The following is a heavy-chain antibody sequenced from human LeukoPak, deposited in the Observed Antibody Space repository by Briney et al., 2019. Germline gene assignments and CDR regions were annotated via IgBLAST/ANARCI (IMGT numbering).Heavy chain of an antibody. Sequence: PPETLSLTCIVSGGPINNQYWSWIRQPPGQGLEWIGYIFDTGNTNYNPSLKSRVAISLDTSKNQFSLKLRSVTAADTAVYYCARDQVGYGLDYWGQGTLVTVSS. D-gene: IGHD5-18*01. CDR1: GGPINNQY. CDR2: IFDTGNT. J-gene: IGHJ4*02. CDR3: ARDQVGYGLDY. V-gene: IGHV4-59*11.